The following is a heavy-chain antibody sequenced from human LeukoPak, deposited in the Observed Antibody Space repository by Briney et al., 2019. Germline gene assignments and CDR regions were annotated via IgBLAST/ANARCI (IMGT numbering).Heavy chain of an antibody. V-gene: IGHV2-5*02. CDR2: IYWDDDK. CDR1: GFSLSTNGVG. CDR3: AHVHFPGWFDP. D-gene: IGHD3-3*02. J-gene: IGHJ5*02. Sequence: SGPTLVNPTQTLTLTFTFFGFSLSTNGVGVGWIRQPPGKALEWLTFIYWDDDKRYSPSLKSRLTITKDTSKNQVVLTMTNMDPVDTATYYCAHVHFPGWFDPWGQGTLVTVSS.